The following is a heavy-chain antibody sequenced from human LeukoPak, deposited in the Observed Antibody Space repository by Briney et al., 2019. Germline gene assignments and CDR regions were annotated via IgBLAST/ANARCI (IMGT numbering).Heavy chain of an antibody. CDR3: ARGAHDYGDEYYFDY. CDR1: GYTFTSYY. V-gene: IGHV1-46*01. CDR2: INPSGGST. Sequence: ASVKVSCKASGYTFTSYYMHWVRQAPGQGLEWMGIINPSGGSTSYAQKFQGRATMTRDTSTSTVYMELSSLRSEDTAVYYCARGAHDYGDEYYFDYWGQGTLVTVSS. J-gene: IGHJ4*02. D-gene: IGHD4-17*01.